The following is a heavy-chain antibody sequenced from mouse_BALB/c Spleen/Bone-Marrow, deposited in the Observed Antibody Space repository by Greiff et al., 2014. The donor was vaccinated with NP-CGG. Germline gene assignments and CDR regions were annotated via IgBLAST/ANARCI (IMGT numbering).Heavy chain of an antibody. V-gene: IGHV1-4*02. J-gene: IGHJ2*01. Sequence: VKLMESAAELARPGASVKMSCKASGYTFSNYTMHWVKQRPGQDLEWIGFINPSSEYSEYNQKFKDKTTLTADKSSSTAYMQLSSLASEDSAVYYCAKPTVVADFDYWGQGTTLTVSS. CDR1: GYTFSNYT. CDR2: INPSSEYS. CDR3: AKPTVVADFDY. D-gene: IGHD1-1*01.